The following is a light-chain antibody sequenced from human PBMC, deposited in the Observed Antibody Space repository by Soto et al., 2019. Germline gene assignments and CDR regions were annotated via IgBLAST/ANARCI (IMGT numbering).Light chain of an antibody. Sequence: DVVLTQSPDSLAVSLGERATINCKSSQSVLYSSNNKNYLAWYQHKPGQPPKVLIYWASTRESGVPARFSGSESGTEFTLTINSLQAEDVAVYYCQQYNSTPWTFGQGTKVEIK. CDR1: QSVLYSSNNKNY. CDR3: QQYNSTPWT. J-gene: IGKJ1*01. CDR2: WAS. V-gene: IGKV4-1*01.